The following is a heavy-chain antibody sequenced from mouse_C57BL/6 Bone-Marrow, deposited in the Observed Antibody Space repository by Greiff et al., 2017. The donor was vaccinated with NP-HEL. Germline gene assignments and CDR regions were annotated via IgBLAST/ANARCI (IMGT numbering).Heavy chain of an antibody. J-gene: IGHJ3*01. V-gene: IGHV14-2*01. Sequence: VQLQQSGAELVKPGASVKLSCTASGFNITDYYMHWVKQRTEQGLEWIGRIDPEDGETKYAQKFQGKATITADTSSTTAYLQLSSLTSEDTAVYYCARIYYGYPWFAYWGQGTLVTVSA. D-gene: IGHD2-2*01. CDR3: ARIYYGYPWFAY. CDR2: IDPEDGET. CDR1: GFNITDYY.